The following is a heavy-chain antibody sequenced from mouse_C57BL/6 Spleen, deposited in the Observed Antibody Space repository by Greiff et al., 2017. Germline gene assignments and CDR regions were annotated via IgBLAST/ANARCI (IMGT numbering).Heavy chain of an antibody. J-gene: IGHJ1*03. CDR3: ARMYSNYYWYFDV. Sequence: LKESGPELVKPGASVKISCKASGYSFTSYYIHWVKQRPGQGLEWIGWIYPGSGNTKYNEKFKGKATLTADTSSSTAYMQLSSLTSEDSAVYYCARMYSNYYWYFDVWGTGTTVTVSS. CDR1: GYSFTSYY. V-gene: IGHV1-66*01. CDR2: IYPGSGNT. D-gene: IGHD2-5*01.